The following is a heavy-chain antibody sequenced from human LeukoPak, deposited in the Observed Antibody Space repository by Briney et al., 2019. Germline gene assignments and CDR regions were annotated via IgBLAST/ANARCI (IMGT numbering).Heavy chain of an antibody. J-gene: IGHJ6*03. CDR1: GFTFSSYS. Sequence: PGASLRLSCAASGFTFSSYSMNWVRQAPGEGLDWHSYISSSSSTIYYSDSVKGRFTISRDNAKNSLYLQMNSLRAEDTAVYYCASNTGTATSNYYYMDVWGKGTTVTVSS. V-gene: IGHV3-48*01. CDR2: ISSSSSTI. D-gene: IGHD1-7*01. CDR3: ASNTGTATSNYYYMDV.